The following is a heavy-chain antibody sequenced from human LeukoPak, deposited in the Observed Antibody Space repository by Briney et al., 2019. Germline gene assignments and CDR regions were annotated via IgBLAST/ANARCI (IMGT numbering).Heavy chain of an antibody. V-gene: IGHV1-69*13. D-gene: IGHD3-22*01. Sequence: ASVKVSCKASGGTFSSYAISWVRQAPGQGLEWMGGIIPIFGTANYAQKFQGRVTITADESTSTAYMELSSLRSEDTAVYYCARGAAYASSAYYNCYFDLWGRGTLVTVSS. CDR3: ARGAAYASSAYYNCYFDL. J-gene: IGHJ2*01. CDR2: IIPIFGTA. CDR1: GGTFSSYA.